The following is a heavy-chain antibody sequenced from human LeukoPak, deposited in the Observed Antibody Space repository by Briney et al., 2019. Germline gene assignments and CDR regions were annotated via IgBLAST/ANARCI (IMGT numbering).Heavy chain of an antibody. CDR2: INPNSGGT. V-gene: IGHV1-2*02. J-gene: IGHJ4*02. CDR3: ASGVVVAAYFDY. Sequence: GASVKVSCKASGYTFAGYYMHWVRQAPGQGLEWMGWINPNSGGTNYAQKLQGRVTMTRDTSISTAYMELSRLRSDDTAVYYCASGVVVAAYFDYWGQGTLVTVSS. D-gene: IGHD2-15*01. CDR1: GYTFAGYY.